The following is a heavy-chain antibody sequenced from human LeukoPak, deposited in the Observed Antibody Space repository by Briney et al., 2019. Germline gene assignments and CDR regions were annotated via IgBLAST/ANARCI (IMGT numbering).Heavy chain of an antibody. CDR2: IWYDGSDK. CDR1: GFTFSSHG. Sequence: GGSLRLSCAASGFTFSSHGMHWVRQAPGKGLEWVAVIWYDGSDKYYADSVKGRFTISRDNSKNTLYLQMTSMRADDTAVYYCARDRVLHYFDYWGQGALVTVSS. J-gene: IGHJ4*02. D-gene: IGHD3-16*01. CDR3: ARDRVLHYFDY. V-gene: IGHV3-33*01.